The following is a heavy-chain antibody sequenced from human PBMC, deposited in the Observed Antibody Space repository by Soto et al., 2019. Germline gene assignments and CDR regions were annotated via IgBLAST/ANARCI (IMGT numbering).Heavy chain of an antibody. J-gene: IGHJ2*01. CDR1: GFTFSTYS. CDR3: ARDPTRSFDL. Sequence: PGGSLRLSCAASGFTFSTYSMNWVRQAPGKGLEWVSYISSSSSTIFYTDSVKGRFTVSRDNAKNSLYLQMNSLRAEDTAMYYCARDPTRSFDLWGRGTLVTVSS. CDR2: ISSSSSTI. V-gene: IGHV3-48*01. D-gene: IGHD1-26*01.